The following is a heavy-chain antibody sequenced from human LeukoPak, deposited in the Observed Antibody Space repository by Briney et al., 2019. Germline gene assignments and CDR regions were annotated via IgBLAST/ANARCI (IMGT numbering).Heavy chain of an antibody. J-gene: IGHJ6*03. D-gene: IGHD6-19*01. Sequence: SETLSLTCAVYGGSFSGYYWSWIRQPPGKGLEWIGEINHSGSTNYNPSLKSRVTISVDTSKNQFSLKLSSVTAADTAVYYCASVAVAGFYYYYYMDVWGKGTTVTVSS. CDR2: INHSGST. V-gene: IGHV4-34*01. CDR3: ASVAVAGFYYYYYMDV. CDR1: GGSFSGYY.